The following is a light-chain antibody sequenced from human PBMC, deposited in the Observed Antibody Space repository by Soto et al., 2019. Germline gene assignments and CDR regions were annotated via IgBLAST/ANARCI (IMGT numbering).Light chain of an antibody. J-gene: IGKJ1*01. CDR2: GAS. CDR1: QSVSSY. CDR3: QQYGSSLTWT. V-gene: IGKV3-20*01. Sequence: EIVMTQSPATLSVSPGERATLSCRASQSVSSYLAWYQQKPGQAPRLLIYGASSRATGIPDRFSGSGSGTDFTLTISRLEPEDFAVYYCQQYGSSLTWTFGQGTKVDI.